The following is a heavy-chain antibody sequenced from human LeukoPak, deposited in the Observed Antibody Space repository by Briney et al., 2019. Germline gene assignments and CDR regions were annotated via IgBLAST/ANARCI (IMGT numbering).Heavy chain of an antibody. D-gene: IGHD3-10*01. J-gene: IGHJ4*02. CDR2: IYTSGST. Sequence: SETLSLTCTVSGGSISSYYWSWIRQPAGKGLEWIGRIYTSGSTNYNPSLKSRVTMSVDTSKNQFSLKLSSVTAADTAVYYCARDLHYYGSGIFDCWGQGTLVTVSS. CDR1: GGSISSYY. V-gene: IGHV4-4*07. CDR3: ARDLHYYGSGIFDC.